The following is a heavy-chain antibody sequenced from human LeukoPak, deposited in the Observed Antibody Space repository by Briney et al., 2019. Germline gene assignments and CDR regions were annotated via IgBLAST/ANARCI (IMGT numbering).Heavy chain of an antibody. Sequence: GGSLRLSCAAPGFTFSNYWLTWVRQAPGKGLEWVANIKQDGSEKHYVDSVKGRFTISRDNAKRSLYLQMNSLRAEDTAVFYCARGVDYHYYYYMDFWGKGTPVTVSS. CDR3: ARGVDYHYYYYMDF. V-gene: IGHV3-7*01. CDR1: GFTFSNYW. CDR2: IKQDGSEK. J-gene: IGHJ6*03.